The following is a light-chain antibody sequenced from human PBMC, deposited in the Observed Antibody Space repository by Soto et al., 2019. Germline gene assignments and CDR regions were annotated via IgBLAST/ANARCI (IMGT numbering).Light chain of an antibody. Sequence: QLVLTQSSAASASLGSSVKLTCTLSSGHSGYIIAWHLQQPGQAPRYLMRVEVSGIYNKGSGVPDRFSGSSSGADRHLVISNLQSEDEADYYCETWDNDNVVFGGGTKQTVL. J-gene: IGLJ2*01. CDR2: VEVSGIY. CDR3: ETWDNDNVV. V-gene: IGLV4-60*03. CDR1: SGHSGYI.